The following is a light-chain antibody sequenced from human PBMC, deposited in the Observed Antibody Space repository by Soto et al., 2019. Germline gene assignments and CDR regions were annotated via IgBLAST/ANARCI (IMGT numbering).Light chain of an antibody. V-gene: IGLV4-69*01. CDR3: QTWGTGIPYV. CDR2: LNSDGSH. Sequence: QPVLTQSPSASASLGASVKLTCTLSSGRSSYAIAWHQQQPEKGPRYLMKLNSDGSHSKGDGIPDRFSGSSSGAERYLTISSLQSEDEADYYCQTWGTGIPYVFGTGTKVTVL. CDR1: SGRSSYA. J-gene: IGLJ1*01.